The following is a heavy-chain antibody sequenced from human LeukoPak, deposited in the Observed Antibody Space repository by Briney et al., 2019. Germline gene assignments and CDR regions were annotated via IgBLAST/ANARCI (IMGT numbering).Heavy chain of an antibody. V-gene: IGHV3-53*01. CDR2: TYSGGST. J-gene: IGHJ4*02. D-gene: IGHD1-26*01. CDR3: ASSGSYRFDY. CDR1: GFTVSSNY. Sequence: GGSLRLSCAASGFTVSSNYMSWVRQAPGKGLEWVSVTYSGGSTYYADSVKGRFTISRDNAKNSLYLQMNSLRDEDTAVYYCASSGSYRFDYWGQGTLVTVSS.